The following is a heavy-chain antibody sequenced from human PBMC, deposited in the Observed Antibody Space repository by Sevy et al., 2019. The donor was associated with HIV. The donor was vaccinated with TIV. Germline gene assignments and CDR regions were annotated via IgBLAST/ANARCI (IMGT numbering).Heavy chain of an antibody. CDR3: ARSLAATGPDDY. J-gene: IGHJ4*02. V-gene: IGHV1-69*04. D-gene: IGHD6-13*01. CDR1: GGIFNKYA. Sequence: ASVKVSCKASGGIFNKYAISWVRQAPGQGLEWMGRIIPVLGMTNYAQMFQGRVTITTDKSMTAAYMELSTLRSEDTAVYYCARSLAATGPDDYWGQGTLVTVSS. CDR2: IIPVLGMT.